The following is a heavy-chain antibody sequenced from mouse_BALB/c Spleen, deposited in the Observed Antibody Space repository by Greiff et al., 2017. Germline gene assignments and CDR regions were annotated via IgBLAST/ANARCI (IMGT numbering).Heavy chain of an antibody. D-gene: IGHD4-1*01. CDR2: IHYSGST. Sequence: EVPLQESGPDLVKPSQSLSLTCTVTGYSITSGYSWHWIRQFPGNNLEWLGYIHYSGSTNYNPSLKSRISITRDTSKNQFFLQLNSVTTEDTATYYCARRVSLTDPFAYWGQGTLVTVSA. CDR3: ARRVSLTDPFAY. V-gene: IGHV3-1*02. J-gene: IGHJ3*01. CDR1: GYSITSGYS.